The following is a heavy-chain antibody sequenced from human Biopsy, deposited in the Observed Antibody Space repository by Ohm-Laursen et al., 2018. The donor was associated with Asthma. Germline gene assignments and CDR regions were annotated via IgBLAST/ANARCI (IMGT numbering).Heavy chain of an antibody. D-gene: IGHD5-12*01. V-gene: IGHV3-30*18. CDR1: GFMFTSFG. CDR3: AKRRGYSGHDNDY. Sequence: SLRLSCSASGFMFTSFGMHWVRQAPGKGLEWVAVISYDGNHKFYEDYVKGRFTISRDTSKNTLYLQMNSLRTEDTAVYYCAKRRGYSGHDNDYWGQGTLVIVSS. CDR2: ISYDGNHK. J-gene: IGHJ4*02.